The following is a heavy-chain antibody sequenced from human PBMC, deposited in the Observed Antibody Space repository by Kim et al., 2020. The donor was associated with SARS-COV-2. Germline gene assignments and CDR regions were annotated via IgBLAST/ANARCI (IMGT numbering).Heavy chain of an antibody. D-gene: IGHD3-22*01. Sequence: SETLSLICAVYGGSFSGYYWSWIRQPPGKGLEWIGEINHSGSTNYNPSLKSRVTISVDTSKNQFSLKLSSVTAADTAVYYCARADLHPDPTMIVVVNYLLYGMDGWGQGTTVTLSS. CDR2: INHSGST. CDR1: GGSFSGYY. V-gene: IGHV4-34*01. J-gene: IGHJ6*02. CDR3: ARADLHPDPTMIVVVNYLLYGMDG.